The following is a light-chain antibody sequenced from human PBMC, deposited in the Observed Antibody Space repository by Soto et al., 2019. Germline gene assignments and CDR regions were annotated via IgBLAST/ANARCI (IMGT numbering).Light chain of an antibody. J-gene: IGLJ3*02. CDR2: DVS. V-gene: IGLV2-11*01. CDR1: SSDVGGYNY. CDR3: CSYAGSYTFYGV. Sequence: QSALTQPRSVSGSPGQSVTISCTGTSSDVGGYNYVSWYQQHPGKAPKLMIYDVSKRPSGVPDRFSGSKSGNTASLTISGLQAEDEAYYYCCSYAGSYTFYGVFGGGTKLTVL.